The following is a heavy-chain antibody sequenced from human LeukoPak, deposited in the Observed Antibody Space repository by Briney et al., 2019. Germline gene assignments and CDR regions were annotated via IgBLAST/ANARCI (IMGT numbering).Heavy chain of an antibody. Sequence: PGGSLRLSCAASGFTFNNYAMSWVRQAPGKGLEWVAVISYDGSNKYYADSVKGRFTISRDNSKNTLYLQMNSLRAEDTAVYYCARDLGERDDYWGQGTLVTVSS. CDR3: ARDLGERDDY. CDR1: GFTFNNYA. V-gene: IGHV3-30-3*01. J-gene: IGHJ4*02. CDR2: ISYDGSNK. D-gene: IGHD3-16*01.